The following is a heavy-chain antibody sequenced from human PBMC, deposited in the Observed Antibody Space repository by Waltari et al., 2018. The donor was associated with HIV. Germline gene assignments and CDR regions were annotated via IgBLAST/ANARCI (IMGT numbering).Heavy chain of an antibody. CDR1: GFQFQQYA. CDR2: AGRDRSGGTT. V-gene: IGHV3-49*03. J-gene: IGHJ1*01. CDR3: VRDSLPKGAAGSCYRK. D-gene: IGHD3-16*02. Sequence: EVRLEESGGGVVPPGRSLRLTCLTSGFQFQQYALRWIRQAPGRGRGGVGSAGRDRSGGTTDYAATVRGRVNISKDDSQNAVLRDMASLKTENTGVYYCVRDSLPKGAAGSCYRKWGQGT.